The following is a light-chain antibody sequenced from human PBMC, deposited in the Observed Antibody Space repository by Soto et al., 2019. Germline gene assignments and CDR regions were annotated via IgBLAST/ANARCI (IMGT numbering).Light chain of an antibody. CDR2: GAS. V-gene: IGKV3-15*01. CDR1: QSVSSN. CDR3: QQYNNWRPQT. Sequence: EIVMTQSPATLSVSPGERATLSCRASQSVSSNLAWYQQKPGQAPRLLIYGASTRATGIPARFSGSGSGTEFSLTFSSLHSEDFAVYYCQQYNNWRPQTFGQGTKVEIK. J-gene: IGKJ1*01.